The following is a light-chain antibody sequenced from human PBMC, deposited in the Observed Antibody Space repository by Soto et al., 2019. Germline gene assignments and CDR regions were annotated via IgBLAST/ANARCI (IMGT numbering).Light chain of an antibody. CDR3: MQALQSPLT. Sequence: DIVMTQSPLSLPVTPGEPASISCRSSQSLLHSNGYNYLDWYLQKPGQSPQLLIYLGFNRASGFPDRFSGSGSGTDFTLKISRVEAEDVGVYYCMQALQSPLTFGGGTKVEIK. CDR1: QSLLHSNGYNY. J-gene: IGKJ4*01. CDR2: LGF. V-gene: IGKV2-28*01.